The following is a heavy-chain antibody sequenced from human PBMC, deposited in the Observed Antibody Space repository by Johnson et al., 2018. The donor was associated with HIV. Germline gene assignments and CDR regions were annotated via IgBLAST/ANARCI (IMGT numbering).Heavy chain of an antibody. Sequence: QVQLVESGGGLVKPGGSLRLSCAASGFTFSDYYMIWIRQAPGKGLEWLSYITSSGTSSYYADSVKGRLTISRDNAKNSLCLQMNSLGAEDKAVYYCARDQSDSVVVVAASDAIGSWGQVTMVTVSS. CDR2: ITSSGTSS. J-gene: IGHJ3*02. V-gene: IGHV3-11*04. D-gene: IGHD2-15*01. CDR1: GFTFSDYY. CDR3: ARDQSDSVVVVAASDAIGS.